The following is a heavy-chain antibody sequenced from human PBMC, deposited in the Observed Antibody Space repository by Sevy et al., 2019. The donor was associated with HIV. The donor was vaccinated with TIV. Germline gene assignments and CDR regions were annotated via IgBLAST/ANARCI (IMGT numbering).Heavy chain of an antibody. CDR1: GDTFSTYG. CDR3: AREGGVATTGDHDAFDI. J-gene: IGHJ3*02. D-gene: IGHD7-27*01. V-gene: IGHV1-69*13. Sequence: SVKVSCKASGDTFSTYGLSWVRQAPGQGLEWMGGIIPIFGTPNYAQKFQGRVTITADESASTAYLELSSLRSEDTALYYCAREGGVATTGDHDAFDIWGHGTLVTVSS. CDR2: IIPIFGTP.